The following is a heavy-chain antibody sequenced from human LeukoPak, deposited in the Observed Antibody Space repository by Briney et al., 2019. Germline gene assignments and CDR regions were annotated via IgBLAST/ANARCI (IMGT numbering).Heavy chain of an antibody. Sequence: GGSLRPSCAASGFAFSNACMSWVRQAPGKGLVWVSRIRTDGTITTYADSVKGRFSISRDNAKNTLYLQVNSLRVEDTAVYYCAREGTGSYMDVWGKGTTVTVSS. CDR2: IRTDGTIT. CDR3: AREGTGSYMDV. D-gene: IGHD1/OR15-1a*01. J-gene: IGHJ6*03. V-gene: IGHV3-74*03. CDR1: GFAFSNAC.